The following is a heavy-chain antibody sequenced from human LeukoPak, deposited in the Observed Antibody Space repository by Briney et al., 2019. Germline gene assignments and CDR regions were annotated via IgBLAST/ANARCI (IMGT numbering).Heavy chain of an antibody. CDR1: GFTFSTYA. CDR2: MSYDEGTK. D-gene: IGHD2-21*02. V-gene: IGHV3-30-3*01. J-gene: IGHJ3*01. Sequence: GRSLRLSCAASGFTFSTYAMHWVRQVPGKGLEWVAHMSYDEGTKYYADSVKGRFTISRDNSKNTLYLQMNSLRAEDTAFYYCARGGAYCRGDCPLDAFDPWGQGTMVTVSS. CDR3: ARGGAYCRGDCPLDAFDP.